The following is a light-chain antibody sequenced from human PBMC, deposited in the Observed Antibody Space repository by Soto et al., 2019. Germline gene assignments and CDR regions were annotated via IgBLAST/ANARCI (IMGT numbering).Light chain of an antibody. J-gene: IGLJ1*01. Sequence: QAVVTQEPSLTVSPGGTVTLTFASSTGAVTSAYYPTWFQLKPGQAPRALISSTTSKHSWTPARFSGSLLGGKAALTLSGVQPEDEAEYSCLLYYGATYVFGTGTKLTVL. V-gene: IGLV7-43*01. CDR3: LLYYGATYV. CDR1: TGAVTSAYY. CDR2: STT.